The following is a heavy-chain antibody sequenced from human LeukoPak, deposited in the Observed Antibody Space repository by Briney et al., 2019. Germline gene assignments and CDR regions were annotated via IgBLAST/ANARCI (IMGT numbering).Heavy chain of an antibody. CDR1: GGSFSGYY. CDR3: ARGGCSSTSCYFDP. V-gene: IGHV4-34*01. CDR2: INHSGST. Sequence: KPSETLSLTCAVYGGSFSGYYWSWIRQPPGKGLEWIGEINHSGSTNYNPSLKSRVTISVDTSKNQFSLKLSSVTAADTAVYYCARGGCSSTSCYFDPWGQGTLSPSPQ. D-gene: IGHD2-2*01. J-gene: IGHJ5*02.